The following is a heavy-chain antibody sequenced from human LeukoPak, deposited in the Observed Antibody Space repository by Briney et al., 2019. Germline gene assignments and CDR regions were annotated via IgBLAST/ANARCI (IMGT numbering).Heavy chain of an antibody. CDR2: IIPIFGIA. CDR1: GGTFSSYA. D-gene: IGHD2-2*01. Sequence: SVKVSCKASGGTFSSYAISWVRKAPGQGHEWMGRIIPIFGIANYAQKFQGRVTITADKSTSTAYMELSSLRSEDTAVYYCARGAYCSSTSCRLDYWGQGTLVTVSS. J-gene: IGHJ4*02. CDR3: ARGAYCSSTSCRLDY. V-gene: IGHV1-69*04.